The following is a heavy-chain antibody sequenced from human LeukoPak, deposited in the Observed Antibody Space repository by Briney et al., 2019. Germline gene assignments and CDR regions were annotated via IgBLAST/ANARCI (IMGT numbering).Heavy chain of an antibody. CDR3: ARRTGEGFDY. D-gene: IGHD7-27*01. CDR2: ISSSGSTI. CDR1: GXTFSSYQ. V-gene: IGHV3-48*03. J-gene: IGHJ4*02. Sequence: GGSLRLSCAASGXTFSSYQMNWVRQAPGKGLEWVSYISSSGSTIYYADSVKGRFTISRDNAKNSLYLQMNSLRAEDTAVYYCARRTGEGFDYWGQGTLVTVSS.